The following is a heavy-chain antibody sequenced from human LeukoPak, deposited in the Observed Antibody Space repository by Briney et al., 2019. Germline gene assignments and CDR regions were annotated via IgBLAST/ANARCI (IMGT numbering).Heavy chain of an antibody. CDR1: GFTFSDYA. D-gene: IGHD4-11*01. V-gene: IGHV3-23*05. J-gene: IGHJ4*02. CDR3: ARSVPDYTRFDF. CDR2: FKTNYNQV. Sequence: GGPLRLSCVASGFTFSDYAMNWVREAPGKGLEWVSTFKTNYNQVYYAESVRGRFTISTDNSKNTAYLQMNSRRVEDTALYYCARSVPDYTRFDFWGQGALVTVSS.